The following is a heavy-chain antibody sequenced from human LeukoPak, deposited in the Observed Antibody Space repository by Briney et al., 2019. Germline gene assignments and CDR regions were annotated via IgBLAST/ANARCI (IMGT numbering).Heavy chain of an antibody. CDR3: ARDIKLRGWLQDYYYYYMDV. Sequence: PGRSLRLSCAASGFTFDDYAMHWVRQAPGKGLEWVSGISWNSGSIGYADSVKGRFTISRDNAKNSLYLQMNSLRSEDTAVYYCARDIKLRGWLQDYYYYYMDVWGKGTTVTVSS. CDR2: ISWNSGSI. V-gene: IGHV3-9*01. CDR1: GFTFDDYA. J-gene: IGHJ6*03. D-gene: IGHD5-24*01.